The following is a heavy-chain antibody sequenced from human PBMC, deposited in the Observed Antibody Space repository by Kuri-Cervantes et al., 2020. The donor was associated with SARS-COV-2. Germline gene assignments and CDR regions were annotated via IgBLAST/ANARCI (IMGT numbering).Heavy chain of an antibody. Sequence: GGSLRLSCAASGFTFSDYYMSWIRQAPGKGLEWVSYISSTDNTIYYADSVKGRFIISRDNVKNSVYLQMNSLRAEDTAVYYCARDYQGDSSGLLRYFQHWGQGTLVTVSS. D-gene: IGHD3-22*01. CDR1: GFTFSDYY. J-gene: IGHJ1*01. CDR2: ISSTDNTI. V-gene: IGHV3-11*04. CDR3: ARDYQGDSSGLLRYFQH.